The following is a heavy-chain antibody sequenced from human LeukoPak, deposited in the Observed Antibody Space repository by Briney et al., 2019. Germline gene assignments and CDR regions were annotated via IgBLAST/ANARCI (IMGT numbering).Heavy chain of an antibody. CDR1: GGSISSSSYY. V-gene: IGHV4-39*07. CDR3: ARSYSYGPWYFDL. CDR2: IHYSGST. J-gene: IGHJ2*01. D-gene: IGHD5-18*01. Sequence: SETLSLTCIVSGGSISSSSYYWGWIRQPPGKGLEWIGSIHYSGSTYYNPSLKSRVTISVDTPKNQFSLKLSSVTAADTAVYYCARSYSYGPWYFDLWGRGTLVTVSS.